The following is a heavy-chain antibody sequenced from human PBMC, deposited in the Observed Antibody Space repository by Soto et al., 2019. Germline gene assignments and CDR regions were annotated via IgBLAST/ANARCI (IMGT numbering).Heavy chain of an antibody. Sequence: DVQLVETGGGLIQPGGSLRLSCAASGLIVSSSSMSWVRQAPGKGLEWVSVLYSDGRTYYADSVKGRFTISRDNSKNTLYLQMNSLSAEDTAVYYCARCSGWYGQCYFDCWGQGTLVTVSS. CDR2: LYSDGRT. D-gene: IGHD6-13*01. V-gene: IGHV3-53*02. J-gene: IGHJ4*02. CDR1: GLIVSSSS. CDR3: ARCSGWYGQCYFDC.